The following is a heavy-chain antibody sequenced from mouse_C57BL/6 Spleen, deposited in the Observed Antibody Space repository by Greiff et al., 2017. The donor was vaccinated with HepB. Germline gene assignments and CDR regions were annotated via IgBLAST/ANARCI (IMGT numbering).Heavy chain of an antibody. J-gene: IGHJ4*01. D-gene: IGHD1-1*01. CDR2: IHPNSGST. CDR1: GYTFTSYW. V-gene: IGHV1-64*01. Sequence: QVHVKQPGAELVKPGASVKLSCKASGYTFTSYWMHWVKQRPGQGLEWIGMIHPNSGSTNYNEKFKSKATLTVDNSSSTAYMQLSSLTSEDSAVYYCARYIEYYGSSYPAYAMDYWGQGTSVTVSS. CDR3: ARYIEYYGSSYPAYAMDY.